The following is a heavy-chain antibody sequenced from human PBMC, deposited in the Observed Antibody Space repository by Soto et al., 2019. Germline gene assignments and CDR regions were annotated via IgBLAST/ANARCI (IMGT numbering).Heavy chain of an antibody. J-gene: IGHJ6*02. Sequence: PGGSLRLSCAASGFTFSSYGMHWVRQAPGKGLEWVAVISYDGSNKYYADSVKGRFTISRDNSKNTLYLQMNSLRAEDRVVYYCAKDRAPDSSGWYGRNYYYYGRDVGGQGTRVTVSS. D-gene: IGHD6-19*01. CDR3: AKDRAPDSSGWYGRNYYYYGRDV. CDR2: ISYDGSNK. CDR1: GFTFSSYG. V-gene: IGHV3-30*18.